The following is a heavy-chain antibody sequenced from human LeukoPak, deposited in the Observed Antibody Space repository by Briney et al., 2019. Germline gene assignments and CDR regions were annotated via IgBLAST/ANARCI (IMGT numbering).Heavy chain of an antibody. J-gene: IGHJ3*02. CDR2: IYPGDSDT. D-gene: IGHD3-22*01. Sequence: GESLKISCKGSGYSFTNYWIGWVRQMPGKGLEWMGIIYPGDSDTRYSPSFQGQVSISVDKSISTACLQWSSLKASDTAIYYCARLRITMIRPDVFDIWGQGTMVTVSS. CDR1: GYSFTNYW. CDR3: ARLRITMIRPDVFDI. V-gene: IGHV5-51*01.